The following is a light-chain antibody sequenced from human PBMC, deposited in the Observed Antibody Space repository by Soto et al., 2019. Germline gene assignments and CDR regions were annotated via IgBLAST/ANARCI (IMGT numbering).Light chain of an antibody. CDR2: DAS. V-gene: IGKV1-5*01. J-gene: IGKJ1*01. Sequence: IQMTQSPSTLSASVGDRVTITCRASPSISSWLAWYQQKPGKAPKLLIYDASSLESGVPSRFSGSGSGTEFTLTISSLQPDDFATYYCQQYNSYSWTCGQGTRVETK. CDR1: PSISSW. CDR3: QQYNSYSWT.